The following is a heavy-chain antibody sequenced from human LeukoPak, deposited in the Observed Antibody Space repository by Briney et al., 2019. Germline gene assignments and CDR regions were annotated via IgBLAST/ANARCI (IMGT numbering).Heavy chain of an antibody. CDR2: ISSRSSYK. Sequence: GGSLRLSCAASGFTFSSYSMNWVRQAPGKRLEWVSSISSRSSYKSYVDSVKGRFTISRDNVKNSLYLQMNSLRAEDTAVYYCAKHGRVVAGPWFDTWGQGTLVTVSS. D-gene: IGHD6-19*01. CDR3: AKHGRVVAGPWFDT. V-gene: IGHV3-21*04. CDR1: GFTFSSYS. J-gene: IGHJ5*02.